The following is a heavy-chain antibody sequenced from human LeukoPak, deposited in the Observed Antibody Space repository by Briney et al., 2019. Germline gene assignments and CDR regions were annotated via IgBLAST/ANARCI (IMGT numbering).Heavy chain of an antibody. CDR1: GYSISNGYY. CDR3: AKSNIAAYRYYFDY. Sequence: SETLSLTCTVSGYSISNGYYWGWMRQPPGKGLEWIGSIYHSGRTHYNPSLKSRVIISVDTSKNYFSLKLSSVTAADTAVYYCAKSNIAAYRYYFDYWGQGTLVTVSS. V-gene: IGHV4-38-2*02. D-gene: IGHD6-6*01. J-gene: IGHJ4*02. CDR2: IYHSGRT.